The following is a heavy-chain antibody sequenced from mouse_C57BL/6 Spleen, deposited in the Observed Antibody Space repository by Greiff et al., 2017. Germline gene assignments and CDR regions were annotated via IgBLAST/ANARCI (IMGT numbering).Heavy chain of an antibody. J-gene: IGHJ2*01. V-gene: IGHV5-9-1*02. CDR3: TRNSLTTVVAHFDY. CDR1: GFTFSSYA. Sequence: EVQLVESGEGLVKPGGSLKLSCAASGFTFSSYAMSWVRQTPEKRLEWVAYISSGGDYIYYADTVKGRFTISRDNARNTLYLQMSSLKSEDTAMYYCTRNSLTTVVAHFDYWGQGTTLTVSS. D-gene: IGHD1-1*01. CDR2: ISSGGDYI.